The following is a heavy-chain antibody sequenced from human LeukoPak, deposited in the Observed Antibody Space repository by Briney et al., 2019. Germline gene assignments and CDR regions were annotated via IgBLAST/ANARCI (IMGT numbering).Heavy chain of an antibody. CDR3: ARVLTSVTTLAYD. D-gene: IGHD4-17*01. CDR2: INPNSGGT. V-gene: IGHV1-2*02. Sequence: ASVKVSCKASGYTFTGYYTHWVRQAPGQGLEWMGWINPNSGGTNYAQKFQGRVTMTRDTSISTAYMELSSLRSDDTAVYSCARVLTSVTTLAYDWGQGTLVTVSS. J-gene: IGHJ4*02. CDR1: GYTFTGYY.